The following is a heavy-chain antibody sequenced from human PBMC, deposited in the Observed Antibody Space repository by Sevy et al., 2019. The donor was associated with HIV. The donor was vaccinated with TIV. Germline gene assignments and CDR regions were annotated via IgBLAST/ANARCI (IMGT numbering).Heavy chain of an antibody. D-gene: IGHD3-22*01. Sequence: GGSLRLSCAASGFTVTNYVIHWVRQAPDKGLEWVALISVDGTNKQYADSVKGRFTISRDDPKKTVYVEMTSLTVEDTALYYCVRETGGSGSAGFFGDWGQGTLVTVSS. CDR1: GFTVTNYV. CDR2: ISVDGTNK. CDR3: VRETGGSGSAGFFGD. J-gene: IGHJ4*02. V-gene: IGHV3-30*03.